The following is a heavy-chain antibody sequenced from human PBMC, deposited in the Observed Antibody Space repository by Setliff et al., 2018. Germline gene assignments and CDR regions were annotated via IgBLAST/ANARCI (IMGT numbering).Heavy chain of an antibody. V-gene: IGHV1-8*02. CDR2: MNPNSGNT. Sequence: ASVKVSCKASGYTFTSYDINWVRQATGQGLEWMGWMNPNSGNTGYAQKFQGRVTMTRNNSISTAYMELNSLRSEDTAVYYCARAELLWFGGFDPWGQGTLVTVSS. J-gene: IGHJ5*02. CDR1: GYTFTSYD. D-gene: IGHD3-10*01. CDR3: ARAELLWFGGFDP.